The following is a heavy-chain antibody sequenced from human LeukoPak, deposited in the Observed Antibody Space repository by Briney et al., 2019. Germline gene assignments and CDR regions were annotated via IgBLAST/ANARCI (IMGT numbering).Heavy chain of an antibody. D-gene: IGHD2-15*01. CDR3: AREGGPCSGGSCYLDY. Sequence: ASVKVSCKASGYTFTGYYMHWVRQAPGQGLDWMGWINPNSGGTNYAQKFQGRVTMTRDTSISTAYMELSRLRSDDTAVYYCAREGGPCSGGSCYLDYWGQGTLVTVSS. CDR2: INPNSGGT. CDR1: GYTFTGYY. J-gene: IGHJ4*02. V-gene: IGHV1-2*02.